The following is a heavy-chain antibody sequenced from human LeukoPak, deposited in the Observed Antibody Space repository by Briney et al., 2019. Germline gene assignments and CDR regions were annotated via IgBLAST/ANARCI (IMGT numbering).Heavy chain of an antibody. CDR3: ARAPQSGDHVDY. CDR1: GYTFTSYG. CDR2: ISAYNGNT. D-gene: IGHD1-26*01. Sequence: AASVKVSCKASGYTFTSYGISRVRQAPGQGLEWMGWISAYNGNTNYAQKLQGRVTMTTDTSTSTAYMELRSLRSDDTAVYYCARAPQSGDHVDYWGQGTLVTVSS. V-gene: IGHV1-18*01. J-gene: IGHJ4*02.